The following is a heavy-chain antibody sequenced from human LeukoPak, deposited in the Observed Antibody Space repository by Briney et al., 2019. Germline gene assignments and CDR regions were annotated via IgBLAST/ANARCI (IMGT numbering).Heavy chain of an antibody. V-gene: IGHV4-39*07. D-gene: IGHD4-17*01. J-gene: IGHJ4*02. CDR3: ARASDGDYVGHYFDY. CDR1: GGSISSSSYY. Sequence: PSETLSLTCTVSGGSISSSSYYWGWIRQPPGKGLEWIGSIYYSGSTYYNPSLKSRVTISVDTSKNHFSLKLSSVTAADTAVYYCARASDGDYVGHYFDYWGQGTLVTVSS. CDR2: IYYSGST.